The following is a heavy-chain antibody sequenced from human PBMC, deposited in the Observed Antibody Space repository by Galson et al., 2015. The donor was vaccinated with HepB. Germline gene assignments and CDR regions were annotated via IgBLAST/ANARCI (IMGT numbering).Heavy chain of an antibody. V-gene: IGHV3-30-3*01. Sequence: SLRLSCAASGFTFSSYAMHWVRQAPGKGLEWVAVISYDGSSKYYADSVKGRFTISRDNSKNTLYLQMNSLRAEDTAVYYCARETTVVTRVNWFDPWGQGTLVTVSS. CDR1: GFTFSSYA. J-gene: IGHJ5*02. D-gene: IGHD4-23*01. CDR2: ISYDGSSK. CDR3: ARETTVVTRVNWFDP.